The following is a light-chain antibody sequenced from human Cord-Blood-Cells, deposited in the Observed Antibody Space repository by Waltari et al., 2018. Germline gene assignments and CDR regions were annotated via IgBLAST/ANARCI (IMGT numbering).Light chain of an antibody. V-gene: IGKV3-20*01. Sequence: EIVLTQSPGTLSLSPGERATLSCRASQSVSSSYLAWYQQKPGQAPRLLIYGASGSATGIPDRFSGSGSGTDFTLTISRLEPEDFAVYYCQQYGSSPRTFGQGTKVEIK. J-gene: IGKJ1*01. CDR1: QSVSSSY. CDR3: QQYGSSPRT. CDR2: GAS.